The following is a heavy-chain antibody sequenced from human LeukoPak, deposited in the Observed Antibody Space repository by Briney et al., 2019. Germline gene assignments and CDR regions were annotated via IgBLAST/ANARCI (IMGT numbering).Heavy chain of an antibody. CDR2: ISGSGRAT. CDR3: VKLGALIKNGMDV. J-gene: IGHJ6*02. V-gene: IGHV3-23*01. D-gene: IGHD3-16*01. CDR1: GFTFSSYG. Sequence: GGSLRLSCAASGFTFSSYGMSWVRQAPGKGLEWVSDISGSGRATNYADSVKGRFTVSRDGSKNTVDLQMDSLSAEDTAVYYCVKLGALIKNGMDVWGQGTTVTVSS.